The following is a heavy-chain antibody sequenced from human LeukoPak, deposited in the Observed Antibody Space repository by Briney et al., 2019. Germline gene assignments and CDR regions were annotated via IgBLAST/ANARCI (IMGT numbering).Heavy chain of an antibody. J-gene: IGHJ6*03. V-gene: IGHV3-23*01. D-gene: IGHD1-1*01. CDR3: VKDPLASTTGKYYMDV. CDR1: GFSFSSYA. CDR2: VSVTGAP. Sequence: GGSLRLSCVAPGFSFSSYAMSWVRQTPERGLEWVSSVSVTGAPYNGDSAKGRFTTSRDNSKNTMYLQMNSLRAEDTAVYYCVKDPLASTTGKYYMDVWGKGTTVIVSS.